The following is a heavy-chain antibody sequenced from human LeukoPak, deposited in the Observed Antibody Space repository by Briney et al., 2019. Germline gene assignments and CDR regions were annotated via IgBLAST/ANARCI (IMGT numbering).Heavy chain of an antibody. V-gene: IGHV4-34*01. CDR2: INHSGST. Sequence: SETLSLTCAVYGGSFSGYYWSWIRQPPGKGLEWIGEINHSGSTNYNPSLKSRVTISVDTSKNQFSLKLSSVTAADTAVYYCARGRGSCHDWGQGTLVTVSS. CDR1: GGSFSGYY. CDR3: ARGRGSCHD. J-gene: IGHJ4*02. D-gene: IGHD2-15*01.